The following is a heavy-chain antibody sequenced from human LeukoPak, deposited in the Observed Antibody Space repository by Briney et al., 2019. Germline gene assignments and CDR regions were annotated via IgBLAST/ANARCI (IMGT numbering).Heavy chain of an antibody. CDR3: ARLYGGRHDAFDI. CDR2: IYYSGST. J-gene: IGHJ3*02. CDR1: GFAFSSYW. V-gene: IGHV4-39*01. Sequence: GSLRLSCAASGFAFSSYWMSWIRQPPGKGLEWIGSIYYSGSTYYNPSLKSRVTISVDTSKNQFSLKLSSVTAADTAVYYCARLYGGRHDAFDIWGQGTMVTVSS. D-gene: IGHD2/OR15-2a*01.